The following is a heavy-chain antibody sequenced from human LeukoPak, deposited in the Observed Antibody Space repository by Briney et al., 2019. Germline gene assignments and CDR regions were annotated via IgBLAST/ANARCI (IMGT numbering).Heavy chain of an antibody. J-gene: IGHJ4*02. V-gene: IGHV3-48*01. CDR1: GFTFSSCS. CDR2: ISISSSTI. Sequence: PGGSLRLSCAASGFTFSSCSMNWVRQAPGKGLEWVSYISISSSTIYYADSVKGRFTISRDNAKNSLYPQMNSLRAEDTAVYYCARRAGDYSHPYDYWGQGTLVTVSS. D-gene: IGHD3-22*01. CDR3: ARRAGDYSHPYDY.